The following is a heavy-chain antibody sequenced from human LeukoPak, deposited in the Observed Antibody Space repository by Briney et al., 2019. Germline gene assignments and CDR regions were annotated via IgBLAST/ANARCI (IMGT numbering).Heavy chain of an antibody. J-gene: IGHJ2*01. Sequence: ASVKVSCKASGYTFTSYGISWVRQAPGQGLEWMGWISAYNGNTNYAQKLQGRVTMTTDTSTGTAYMELSRLRSDDTAVYYCARGQRSRSYYYDSSGYPVGWYFDLWGRGTLVTVSS. CDR3: ARGQRSRSYYYDSSGYPVGWYFDL. CDR1: GYTFTSYG. V-gene: IGHV1-18*01. D-gene: IGHD3-22*01. CDR2: ISAYNGNT.